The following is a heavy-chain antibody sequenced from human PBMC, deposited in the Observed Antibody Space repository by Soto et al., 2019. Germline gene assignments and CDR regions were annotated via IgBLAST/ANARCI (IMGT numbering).Heavy chain of an antibody. V-gene: IGHV1-69*12. CDR1: GGTFRTAA. CDR3: ARDNDRPQLGGNYYYILDV. Sequence: QVQLEQSGAEVKKPGSSVKVSCKASGGTFRTAAISWVRQAPGQGLEWMGGIMPVFRTPDYAQKFQGRVTITADXSPNPAXXELSGLRSDDTAVYYCARDNDRPQLGGNYYYILDVWGQGTTITVSS. D-gene: IGHD2-8*01. CDR2: IMPVFRTP. J-gene: IGHJ6*02.